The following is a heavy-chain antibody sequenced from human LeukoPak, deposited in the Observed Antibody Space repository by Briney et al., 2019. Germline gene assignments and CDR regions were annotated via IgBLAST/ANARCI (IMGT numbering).Heavy chain of an antibody. D-gene: IGHD3-22*01. V-gene: IGHV1-69*13. CDR2: IIPIFGTA. Sequence: ASVKVSCKASGGTFSSYAISWVRQAPGQGLEWMGGIIPIFGTANYAQKFQGRVTITADESTSTAYMELSSLRSEDTAVYYCARAYDSSGYYRDAFDIWGQGTMVTVSS. CDR3: ARAYDSSGYYRDAFDI. J-gene: IGHJ3*02. CDR1: GGTFSSYA.